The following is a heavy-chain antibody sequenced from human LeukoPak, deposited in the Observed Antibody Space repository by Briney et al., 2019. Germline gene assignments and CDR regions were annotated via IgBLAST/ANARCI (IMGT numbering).Heavy chain of an antibody. V-gene: IGHV1-69*05. CDR3: ARGLNQADIVVVPAATYFDY. J-gene: IGHJ4*02. Sequence: GASVKVSCKASGGTFSSYAISWVRQAPGQGLEWMGGIIPTFGTANYAQKFQGRVTITTDESTSTAYMELSSLRSEDTAVYYCARGLNQADIVVVPAATYFDYWGQGTLVTVSS. CDR2: IIPTFGTA. CDR1: GGTFSSYA. D-gene: IGHD2-2*01.